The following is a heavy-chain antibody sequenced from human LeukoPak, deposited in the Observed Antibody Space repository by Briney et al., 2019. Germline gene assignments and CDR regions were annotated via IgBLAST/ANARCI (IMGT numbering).Heavy chain of an antibody. CDR2: MYYSGST. V-gene: IGHV4-39*07. D-gene: IGHD6-19*01. Sequence: SETLSLTCTVSGGSINSSSYYWGWVRQPPGKGLEWIGSMYYSGSTYYNPSLKSRVTISVDTSKNQFSLKLSSVTAADTAVYYCARAQSSGWYSGPQYYFDYWGQGTLVTVSS. CDR1: GGSINSSSYY. J-gene: IGHJ4*02. CDR3: ARAQSSGWYSGPQYYFDY.